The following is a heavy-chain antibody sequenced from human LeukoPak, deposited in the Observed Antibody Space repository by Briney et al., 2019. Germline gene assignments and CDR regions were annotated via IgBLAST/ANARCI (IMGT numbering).Heavy chain of an antibody. J-gene: IGHJ3*02. CDR2: INHSGST. Sequence: SETLSLTCAVYGGSFSGYYWSWIRQPPGKGLEWIGEINHSGSTNYNPSLKSRVTISVDKSKNQFSLKLSSVTAADTAVYYCARGRLWFGLEGSASDIWGQGTMVTVSS. D-gene: IGHD3-10*01. CDR3: ARGRLWFGLEGSASDI. V-gene: IGHV4-34*01. CDR1: GGSFSGYY.